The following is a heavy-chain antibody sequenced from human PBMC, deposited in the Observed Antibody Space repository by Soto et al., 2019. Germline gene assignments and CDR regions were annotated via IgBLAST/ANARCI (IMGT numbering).Heavy chain of an antibody. CDR3: ARWNLVGPTIDAFDL. CDR1: GFTFSRNG. D-gene: IGHD1-26*01. CDR2: IWYDGSNQ. V-gene: IGHV3-33*01. J-gene: IGHJ3*01. Sequence: QVQLVESGGGVVQPGRSLRLSCAASGFTFSRNGMHWVRQAPGKGLEWVAIIWYDGSNQNYADSVKGRFTISRDNFKNTVYLQINSLRAEDTAVYYCARWNLVGPTIDAFDLWGQGTMVTVSS.